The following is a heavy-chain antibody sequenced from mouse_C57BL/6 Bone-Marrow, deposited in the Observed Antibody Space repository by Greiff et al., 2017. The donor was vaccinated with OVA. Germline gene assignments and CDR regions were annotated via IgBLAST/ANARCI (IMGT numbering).Heavy chain of an antibody. V-gene: IGHV1-12*01. D-gene: IGHD1-1*01. CDR1: GYTFTSYN. J-gene: IGHJ2*01. CDR3: ARAEVTTVVVPFDY. Sequence: QVQLQQSGAELVRPGASVKMSCKASGYTFTSYNMHWVKQTPRQGLEWIGAIYPGNGDTSYNQKFKGKATLTVDKSSSTAYMQLSSLTSEDSAIYFCARAEVTTVVVPFDYWGQGTTLTVSS. CDR2: IYPGNGDT.